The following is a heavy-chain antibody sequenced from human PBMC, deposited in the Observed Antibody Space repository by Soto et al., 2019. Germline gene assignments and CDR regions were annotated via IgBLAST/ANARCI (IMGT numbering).Heavy chain of an antibody. Sequence: QVQLQQWGAGLLKPSETLSLTCAVYGGSFSGYYWSWIRQPPGKGLEWIGEINHSGSTNYNPSLKGQVTVSVGTSKHQFSLTLCSVTAADTAVYYCASPTRRGGGAVYYFDYWGQGTLVTVSS. D-gene: IGHD2-15*01. CDR2: INHSGST. CDR1: GGSFSGYY. V-gene: IGHV4-34*01. CDR3: ASPTRRGGGAVYYFDY. J-gene: IGHJ4*02.